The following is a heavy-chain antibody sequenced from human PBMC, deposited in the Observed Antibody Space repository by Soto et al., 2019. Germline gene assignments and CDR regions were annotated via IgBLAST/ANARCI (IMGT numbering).Heavy chain of an antibody. CDR1: GYTFTSYY. CDR3: ARADTIGYCSSTSCYCNVY. J-gene: IGHJ4*02. D-gene: IGHD2-2*01. V-gene: IGHV1-46*01. Sequence: QVQLVQSGAEVKKPGASVKVSCKASGYTFTSYYMHWVRQAPGQGLEWMGIINPSGGSTSYAQKFQGRVTMTRDTSTSTVYMELSSLRSEDTAVYYCARADTIGYCSSTSCYCNVYWGQGTLVTVSS. CDR2: INPSGGST.